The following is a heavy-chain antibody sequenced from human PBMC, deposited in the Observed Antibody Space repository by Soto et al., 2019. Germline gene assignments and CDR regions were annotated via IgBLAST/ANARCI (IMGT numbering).Heavy chain of an antibody. CDR3: AKDPLTVTPYFDY. Sequence: EVQVLESGGGFVQPGGSLIRSCAASGFTFSNYAMSWVRQAPGKGLEWGSTISGSGDNTDYVDSVKGQLTISRDNSKNKLYLQMNSLRADYKAVYYCAKDPLTVTPYFDYWGQGTLVTVSS. J-gene: IGHJ4*02. CDR1: GFTFSNYA. V-gene: IGHV3-23*01. D-gene: IGHD4-17*01. CDR2: ISGSGDNT.